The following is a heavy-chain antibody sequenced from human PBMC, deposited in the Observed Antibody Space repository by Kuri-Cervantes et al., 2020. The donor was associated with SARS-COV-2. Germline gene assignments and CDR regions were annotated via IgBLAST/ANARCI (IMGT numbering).Heavy chain of an antibody. D-gene: IGHD7-27*01. V-gene: IGHV4-39*07. CDR2: IYYTGNT. CDR3: ARELTNWGSGGSAYDAFDI. J-gene: IGHJ3*02. Sequence: ESLKISCTVSGGSISSSSYYWGWIRQPPGKGLEWIGSIYYTGNTYYNPSLNSRVTMSVDTSKNQFSLKVSSVTAADTAVYYCARELTNWGSGGSAYDAFDIWGQGTMVTVSS. CDR1: GGSISSSSYY.